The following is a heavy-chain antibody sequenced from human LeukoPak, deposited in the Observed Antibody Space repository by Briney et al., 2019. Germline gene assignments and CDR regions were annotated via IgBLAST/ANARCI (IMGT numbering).Heavy chain of an antibody. CDR3: AREASVTNWYFDL. Sequence: GGSLRLSCAASGLTFSSHGMQWVRQAPGKGLEWVTVIASDGSAQYYTDSVKGRFTTSRDNSKNMLYLQMDSLRTEDTAVYYCAREASVTNWYFDLWGRGALVSVSS. V-gene: IGHV3-30*03. J-gene: IGHJ2*01. CDR1: GLTFSSHG. D-gene: IGHD2-2*01. CDR2: IASDGSAQ.